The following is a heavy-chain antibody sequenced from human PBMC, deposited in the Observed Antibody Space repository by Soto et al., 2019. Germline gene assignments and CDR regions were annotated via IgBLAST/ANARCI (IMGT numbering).Heavy chain of an antibody. V-gene: IGHV1-18*01. CDR2: ISAYNGNT. Sequence: SGKVSCKASGYTFTSYGISWVRQAPGQGLEWMGWISAYNGNTNYAQKLQGRVTMTTDTSTSTAYMELRSLRSDDTAVYYCARQYSSGWVYFQHWGQGTLVTVSS. D-gene: IGHD6-19*01. CDR3: ARQYSSGWVYFQH. CDR1: GYTFTSYG. J-gene: IGHJ1*01.